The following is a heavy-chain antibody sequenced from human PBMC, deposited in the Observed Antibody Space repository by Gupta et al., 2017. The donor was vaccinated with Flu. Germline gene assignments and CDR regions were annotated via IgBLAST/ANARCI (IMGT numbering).Heavy chain of an antibody. V-gene: IGHV3-66*02. D-gene: IGHD2-15*01. CDR2: IYSGGST. CDR3: ARDGCGGSCYGDYYYYGMDV. Sequence: EVQLVESGGGLVQPGGSLRLSCAASGFTVSSNYISWVRQAPGKGLEWVSVIYSGGSTYYADSVKGRFTISRDNSKNTLYLQMNSLRAEDTAVYYCARDGCGGSCYGDYYYYGMDVWGQGTTVTVSS. CDR1: GFTVSSNY. J-gene: IGHJ6*02.